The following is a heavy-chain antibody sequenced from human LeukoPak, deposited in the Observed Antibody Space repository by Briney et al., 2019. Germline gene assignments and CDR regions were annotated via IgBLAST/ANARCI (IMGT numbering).Heavy chain of an antibody. D-gene: IGHD2-15*01. V-gene: IGHV4-34*01. CDR1: GESLNSYY. J-gene: IGHJ4*02. CDR3: ARGAWATRLGS. CDR2: ISESGTT. Sequence: SQTLSLTCAVYGESLNSYYWSWVRQPPGEGLEWIGEISESGTTEYNPSLKSRVTISMLPSKQQCSLSLSSVTAADTAVYYCARGAWATRLGSWGLGTPVIVSS.